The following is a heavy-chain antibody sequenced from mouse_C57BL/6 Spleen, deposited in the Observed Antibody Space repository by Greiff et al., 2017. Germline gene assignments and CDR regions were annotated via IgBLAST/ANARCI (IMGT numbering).Heavy chain of an antibody. D-gene: IGHD3-1*01. CDR1: GYTFTSYW. CDR3: ARGGNGLCYFDV. J-gene: IGHJ1*03. Sequence: QVQLQQSGTELVKPGASVKLSCKASGYTFTSYWMHWVKQRPGQGLEWIGNINPSNGGTNYNEKFKSKATLTVDKSSSTAYMQLSSLTSEDSAVYYCARGGNGLCYFDVWGTGTTVTVSS. V-gene: IGHV1-53*01. CDR2: INPSNGGT.